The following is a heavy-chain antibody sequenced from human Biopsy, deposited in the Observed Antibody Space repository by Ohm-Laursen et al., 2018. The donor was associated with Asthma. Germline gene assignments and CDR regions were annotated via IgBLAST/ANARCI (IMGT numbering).Heavy chain of an antibody. CDR3: AGFCSGGNCPDH. D-gene: IGHD2-15*01. V-gene: IGHV4-59*01. J-gene: IGHJ4*02. Sequence: SVTLSLTCTVSGVSIRSYYWTWIRQPPGKGLEWIGNIHYSGSTYSNPSLKSRVTISVDPSKKQISLRLSSVIAADTAVYYCAGFCSGGNCPDHWGQGTLVTVSS. CDR1: GVSIRSYY. CDR2: IHYSGST.